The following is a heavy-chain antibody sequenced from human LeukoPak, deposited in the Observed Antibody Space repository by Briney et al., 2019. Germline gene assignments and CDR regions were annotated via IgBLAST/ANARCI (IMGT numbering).Heavy chain of an antibody. CDR2: FYFSGST. D-gene: IGHD1-26*01. J-gene: IGHJ6*03. CDR3: ARDREKWEPVTRKYSYYMDV. Sequence: SETLSLTCTVSGGSISSSSYYWGWIRQPPGKGLEWIGNFYFSGSTYYNPSLKSRLTISVDTSKNQFSLKLSSVTAAHTAVYYCARDREKWEPVTRKYSYYMDVWGKGTTVTVSS. V-gene: IGHV4-39*07. CDR1: GGSISSSSYY.